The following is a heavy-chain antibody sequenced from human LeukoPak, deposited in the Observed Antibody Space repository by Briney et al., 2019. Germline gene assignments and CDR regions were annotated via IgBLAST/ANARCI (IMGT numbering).Heavy chain of an antibody. CDR3: ARVGYSYGSYYFDY. CDR1: GFTFSIYW. J-gene: IGHJ4*02. Sequence: GGSLRLSCAASGFTFSIYWMHWVRQAPGKGLVWVSRINSDASSTTYADSVKGRFTISRDTAGNTLYLQMNSLRAEDTAVYYCARVGYSYGSYYFDYWGQGTLVTVSS. V-gene: IGHV3-74*01. D-gene: IGHD5-18*01. CDR2: INSDASST.